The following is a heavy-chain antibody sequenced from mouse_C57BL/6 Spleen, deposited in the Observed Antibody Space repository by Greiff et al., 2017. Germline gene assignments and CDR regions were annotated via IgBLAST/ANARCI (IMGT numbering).Heavy chain of an antibody. CDR2: IYPGSGST. CDR3: ASYGSSHYYAMDY. CDR1: GYTFTSYW. J-gene: IGHJ4*01. D-gene: IGHD1-1*01. Sequence: VQLQQPGAELVKPGASVKMSCKASGYTFTSYWITWVKQRPGQGLEWIGDIYPGSGSTNYNEKFKSKATLTVDTSASTAYMQLSSLTSEDAAVYYCASYGSSHYYAMDYWGQGTSVTVSS. V-gene: IGHV1-55*01.